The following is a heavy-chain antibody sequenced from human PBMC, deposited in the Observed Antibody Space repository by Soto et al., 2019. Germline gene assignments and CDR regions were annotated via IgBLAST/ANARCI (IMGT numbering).Heavy chain of an antibody. V-gene: IGHV3-23*01. J-gene: IGHJ5*02. CDR2: ISGSGDST. CDR1: GFTFNNYA. D-gene: IGHD6-13*01. Sequence: GGSLRLSCAASGFTFNNYAMHWVRQAPGKGLEWVSGISGSGDSTYYADSVKGRFTISRDNSKNTLYLQMDSLRAEDTAVYYCPPSQLGFDPWGQGTLVTVSS. CDR3: PPSQLGFDP.